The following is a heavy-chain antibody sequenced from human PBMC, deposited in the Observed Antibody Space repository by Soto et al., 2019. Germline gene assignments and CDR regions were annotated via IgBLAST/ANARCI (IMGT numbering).Heavy chain of an antibody. CDR2: MYPGDSDT. V-gene: IGHV5-51*01. D-gene: IGHD3-3*01. CDR1: GYDFNTNW. CDR3: ARLPRYCNKTSCYYADH. Sequence: PGESLKISCRGSGYDFNTNWFGWVRQLPGRGLEWVGIMYPGDSDTRYNPSLQGHVTLSVDVTVSTSFLQWRSLETSNTGMYFFARLPRYCNKTSCYYADHWAQGTQVTVSS. J-gene: IGHJ4*02.